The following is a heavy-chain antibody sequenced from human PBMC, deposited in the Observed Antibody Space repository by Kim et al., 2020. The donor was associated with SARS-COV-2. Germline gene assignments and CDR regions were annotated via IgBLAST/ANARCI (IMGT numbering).Heavy chain of an antibody. Sequence: SETLSLTCTVSGGSISSSSYYWGWIRQPPGKGLEWIGSIYYSGSTYYNPSLKSRVTISVDTSKNQFSLKLSSVTAADTAVYYCASLAFEYSSSGGAFDIWGQGTMVTVSS. CDR1: GGSISSSSYY. V-gene: IGHV4-39*01. D-gene: IGHD6-6*01. J-gene: IGHJ3*02. CDR3: ASLAFEYSSSGGAFDI. CDR2: IYYSGST.